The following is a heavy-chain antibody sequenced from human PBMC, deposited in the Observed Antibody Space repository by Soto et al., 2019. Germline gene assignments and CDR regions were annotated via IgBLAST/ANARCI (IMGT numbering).Heavy chain of an antibody. CDR1: GFTFSSYG. CDR2: ISYDGSNK. Sequence: GGSLRLSCAASGFTFSSYGMHWVRQAPGRGLEWVAVISYDGSNKYYADSVKGRFTISRDNSKNTLYLQMNSLRAEDTAVYYCAKDTGMNYWGQGTLVTVSS. CDR3: AKDTGMNY. V-gene: IGHV3-30*18. J-gene: IGHJ4*02.